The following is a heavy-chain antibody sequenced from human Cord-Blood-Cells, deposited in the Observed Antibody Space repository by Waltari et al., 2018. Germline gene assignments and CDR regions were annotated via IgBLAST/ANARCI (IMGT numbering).Heavy chain of an antibody. CDR2: INHSGST. D-gene: IGHD2-2*01. V-gene: IGHV4-34*01. CDR1: GGSFSGYY. CDR3: ARLGHCSSTSCSDY. Sequence: QVQLQQWGAGLLKPSEPLSLTCAASGGSFSGYYWSWIRQPPGKGLEWIGEINHSGSTNYNPSLKSRVTISVDTSKNQFSLKLSSVTAADTAVYYCARLGHCSSTSCSDYWGQGTLVTVSS. J-gene: IGHJ4*02.